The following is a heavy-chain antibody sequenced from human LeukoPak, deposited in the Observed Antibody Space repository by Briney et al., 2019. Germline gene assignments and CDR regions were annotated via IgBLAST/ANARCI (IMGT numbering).Heavy chain of an antibody. Sequence: ATVKISCKASGYTFSDYNIHWVQYAPGKGLEWMGRIDTEDGETIYAERFQGRVTITADTSTNTAYMELISLRSDDTAVYYCTTDRVDRSFDVWGKGTAVSVSS. CDR1: GYTFSDYN. V-gene: IGHV1-69-2*01. J-gene: IGHJ6*04. CDR2: IDTEDGET. D-gene: IGHD3-10*01. CDR3: TTDRVDRSFDV.